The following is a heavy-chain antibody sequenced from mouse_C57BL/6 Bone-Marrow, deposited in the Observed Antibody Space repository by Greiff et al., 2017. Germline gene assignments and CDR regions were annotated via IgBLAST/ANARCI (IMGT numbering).Heavy chain of an antibody. J-gene: IGHJ2*01. D-gene: IGHD2-12*01. V-gene: IGHV5-17*01. CDR2: ISSGSSTI. CDR1: GFTFSDYG. CDR3: ARGLYSQEDY. Sequence: EVHLVESGGGLVKPGGSLKLSCAASGFTFSDYGMHWVRQAPEKGLEWVAYISSGSSTIYYADTVKGRFTISRDNAKNTLFLQMTSLRSEDTAMYYCARGLYSQEDYWGQGTTLTVSS.